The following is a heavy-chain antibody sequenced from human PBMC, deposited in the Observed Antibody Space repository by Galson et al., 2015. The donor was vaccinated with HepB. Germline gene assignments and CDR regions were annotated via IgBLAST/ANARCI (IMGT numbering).Heavy chain of an antibody. D-gene: IGHD6-19*01. CDR1: GDSVSSNSAA. J-gene: IGHJ6*02. Sequence: CAISGDSVSSNSAAWNWIRRSPSRGLEWLGRTYYRSKWYSDYAVSVRYRISINVDTSRNQFSLQLNSVTPEDTAVYYCARVAGTIYYYGMDVWGQGTTVTVSS. V-gene: IGHV6-1*01. CDR3: ARVAGTIYYYGMDV. CDR2: TYYRSKWYS.